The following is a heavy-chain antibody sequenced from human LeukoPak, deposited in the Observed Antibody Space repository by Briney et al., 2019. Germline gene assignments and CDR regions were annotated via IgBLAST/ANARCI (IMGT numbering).Heavy chain of an antibody. CDR2: INPYSGGT. J-gene: IGHJ4*02. CDR1: GYTFTDYY. V-gene: IGHV1-2*02. Sequence: ASVKVSCKASGYTFTDYYIHWVRQAPGQGLELMGWINPYSGGTAYAQKFQGRITMTRDTSINTVYMELSRLTSDDSAVYYCARSMSPYYSDYWGQGTLVTVSS. CDR3: ARSMSPYYSDY.